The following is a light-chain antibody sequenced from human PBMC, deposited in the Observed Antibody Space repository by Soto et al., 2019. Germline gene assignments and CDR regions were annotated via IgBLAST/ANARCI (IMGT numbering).Light chain of an antibody. J-gene: IGLJ1*01. V-gene: IGLV2-14*03. CDR2: AVS. CDR1: SSDIGSYDH. CDR3: ISYTDRQSYL. Sequence: ALTQPASVSGSPGQSITISCSGTSSDIGSYDHVAWYQQFPGKSPKLIIYAVSDRPSGVSDRFSGSKSGISASLTISGLQTEDEADYYCISYTDRQSYLFGTGTKVT.